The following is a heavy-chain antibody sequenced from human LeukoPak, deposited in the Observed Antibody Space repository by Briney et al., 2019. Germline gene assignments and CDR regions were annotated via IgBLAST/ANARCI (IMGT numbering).Heavy chain of an antibody. D-gene: IGHD6-19*01. CDR3: ARHRSSGWPYFDF. Sequence: SEALSLTCTVSGGSISNSNYYWAWIRQPPGKGLEWIGTIYYSGNAYYNPSLNSRVTISVDTSKNQFSLKLSSVTAADTAVYYCARHRSSGWPYFDFWGQGTLVTVSS. CDR1: GGSISNSNYY. CDR2: IYYSGNA. V-gene: IGHV4-39*01. J-gene: IGHJ4*02.